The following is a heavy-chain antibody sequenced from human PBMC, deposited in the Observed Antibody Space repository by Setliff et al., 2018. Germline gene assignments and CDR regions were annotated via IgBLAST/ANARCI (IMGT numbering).Heavy chain of an antibody. J-gene: IGHJ4*02. D-gene: IGHD3-10*01. V-gene: IGHV4-59*01. CDR3: ARAKGTTMATQYFDY. Sequence: PSETLSLTCTVSGGPMRSFYWSWIRQTPGKGLQWIGYISDSGSTSYNPSLKSRVSISIDTSKTHFSLNLRSVTTTDTAVYFCARAKGTTMATQYFDYWGQGTLVTVSS. CDR1: GGPMRSFY. CDR2: ISDSGST.